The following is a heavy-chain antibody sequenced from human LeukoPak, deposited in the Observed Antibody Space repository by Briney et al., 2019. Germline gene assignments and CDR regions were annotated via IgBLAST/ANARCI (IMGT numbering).Heavy chain of an antibody. CDR1: GFTFDDYA. V-gene: IGHV3-9*01. CDR3: ARVRGRFLEWLLFDY. D-gene: IGHD3-3*01. Sequence: GGSLRLSCAASGFTFDDYAMHWVRQATGKGLERVSGISWNSGSIEYADSVKGRFTISRDNAKNSLYLQMNSLRAEDTAVYYCARVRGRFLEWLLFDYWGQGTLVTVSS. CDR2: ISWNSGSI. J-gene: IGHJ4*02.